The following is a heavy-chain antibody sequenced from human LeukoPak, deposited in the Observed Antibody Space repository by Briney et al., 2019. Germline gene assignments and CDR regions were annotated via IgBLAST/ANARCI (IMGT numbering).Heavy chain of an antibody. Sequence: PGGSLRLSCAASGFTFSNYVMHWVRQAPGKGLEWVALIWSDGSNKYYADSVKGRFTISRDNSKNTLYLQMNSLRAEDTPVYFCARDEGYTYGHPLDYWGQGTLVTVSS. CDR2: IWSDGSNK. J-gene: IGHJ4*02. V-gene: IGHV3-33*01. CDR3: ARDEGYTYGHPLDY. D-gene: IGHD5-18*01. CDR1: GFTFSNYV.